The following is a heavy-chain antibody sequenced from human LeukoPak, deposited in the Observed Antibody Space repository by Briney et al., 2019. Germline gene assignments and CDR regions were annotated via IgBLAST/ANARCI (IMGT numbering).Heavy chain of an antibody. CDR1: GGTFSSYA. Sequence: SVKVSCKASGGTFSSYAISWVRQAPGQGLEWMGRIIPIFGTANYAQKFQGRVTITTDESTSTAYMELSSLRSEDTAVYYCATRYSVWEDARAYSYGPSYYYYMDVWGKGTTATVSS. V-gene: IGHV1-69*05. CDR2: IIPIFGTA. CDR3: ATRYSVWEDARAYSYGPSYYYYMDV. J-gene: IGHJ6*03. D-gene: IGHD5-18*01.